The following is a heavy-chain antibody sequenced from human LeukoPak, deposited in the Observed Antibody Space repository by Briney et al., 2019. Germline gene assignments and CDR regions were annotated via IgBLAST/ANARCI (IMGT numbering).Heavy chain of an antibody. J-gene: IGHJ3*02. D-gene: IGHD3-10*01. V-gene: IGHV4-39*07. Sequence: SETLSLTCTVSGGSISSSSYYWGWIRQPPGKGLEWIGNIYYSGSTNYNPSLKSRVTISVDTSKNQFSLKLSSVTAADTAVYYCARDPTAMVRGVIIHLGAFDIWGQGTMVTVSS. CDR1: GGSISSSSYY. CDR2: IYYSGST. CDR3: ARDPTAMVRGVIIHLGAFDI.